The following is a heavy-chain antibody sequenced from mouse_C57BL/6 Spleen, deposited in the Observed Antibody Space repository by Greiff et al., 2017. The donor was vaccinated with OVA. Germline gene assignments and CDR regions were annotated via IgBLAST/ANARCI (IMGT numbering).Heavy chain of an antibody. Sequence: QVHVKQPGTELVKPGASVKLSCKASGYTFTSYWMHWVKQRPGQGLEWIGNINPSNGGTNYNEKFKSKATLTVDKSSSTAYMQLSSLTSEDSAVYYCARRTYYSNYVGWFAYWGQGTLVTVSA. CDR2: INPSNGGT. CDR3: ARRTYYSNYVGWFAY. CDR1: GYTFTSYW. D-gene: IGHD2-5*01. V-gene: IGHV1-53*01. J-gene: IGHJ3*01.